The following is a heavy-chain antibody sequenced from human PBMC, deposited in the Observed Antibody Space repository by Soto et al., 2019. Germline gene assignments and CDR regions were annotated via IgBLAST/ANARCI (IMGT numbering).Heavy chain of an antibody. Sequence: EVQLVESGGGLVKPGGSLRLSCAASGFTFSTYSMTWVRQAPGKGLEWVSSISSSSSYIYQADSVKGRFTISRDNAKNSLYLQMNSLRAEDTAVYYCARVIVARSNWFDPWGQGTLVTVSS. J-gene: IGHJ5*02. D-gene: IGHD6-6*01. CDR3: ARVIVARSNWFDP. CDR1: GFTFSTYS. V-gene: IGHV3-21*01. CDR2: ISSSSSYI.